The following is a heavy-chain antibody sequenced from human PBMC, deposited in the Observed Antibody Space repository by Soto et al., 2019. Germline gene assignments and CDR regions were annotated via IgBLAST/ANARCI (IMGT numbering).Heavy chain of an antibody. CDR2: IWYDGSNK. J-gene: IGHJ3*02. Sequence: PWGSLRLSCAASGFTFSSYGIHWCRHSPFKGLEWVAVIWYDGSNKYHADSVKGRFTISRDNSKNTLYLQMNSLRAEDTAVYYCARSGYNWNYGDDAFDIWGQGTMVTVSS. CDR3: ARSGYNWNYGDDAFDI. D-gene: IGHD1-7*01. CDR1: GFTFSSYG. V-gene: IGHV3-33*01.